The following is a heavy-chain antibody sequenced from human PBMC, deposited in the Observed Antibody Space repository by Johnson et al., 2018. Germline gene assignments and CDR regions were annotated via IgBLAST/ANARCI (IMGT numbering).Heavy chain of an antibody. CDR2: ITHAGNSQ. D-gene: IGHD1-26*01. CDR3: AGSRWEGGFYI. CDR1: GFTFSSHA. V-gene: IGHV3-30*03. J-gene: IGHJ3*02. Sequence: QVQLQESGGGVVQPGRSLRLSCAASGFTFSSHAMPWVRQAPGKGLGWVAVITHAGNSQYYADSVKGRFTISRDDSKNTLYLQMNSLRPEDTAVYFCAGSRWEGGFYIWGQGTMVTVSS.